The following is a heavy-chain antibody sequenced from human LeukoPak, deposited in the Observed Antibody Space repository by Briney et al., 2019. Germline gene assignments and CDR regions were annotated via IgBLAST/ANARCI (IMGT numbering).Heavy chain of an antibody. CDR1: GGSFSSSSCY. D-gene: IGHD4-17*01. V-gene: IGHV4-39*01. CDR3: ARQISRYGDYGPYYYYYYYMDV. CDR2: IYYIGST. J-gene: IGHJ6*03. Sequence: SETLSLTCTVSGGSFSSSSCYWGWIRQPPGKGLEGIWSIYYIGSTYYNPSLKSRVTISVDTSKNQFSLKLSSVTAADTAVYYCARQISRYGDYGPYYYYYYYMDVWGKGTTVTVSS.